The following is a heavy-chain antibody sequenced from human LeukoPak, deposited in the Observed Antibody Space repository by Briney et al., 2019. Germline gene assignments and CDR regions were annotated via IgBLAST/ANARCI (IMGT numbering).Heavy chain of an antibody. Sequence: ASVKVSCKASGYTFTSYGISWVRQAPGQGLEWMGWISAYNGNTNYAQKLQGRVTMTTDTSTSTAYMELRSLRSDDTAVYYCARDREIAAAGTGEDYWGQGTLVTVSS. J-gene: IGHJ4*02. V-gene: IGHV1-18*01. CDR3: ARDREIAAAGTGEDY. D-gene: IGHD6-13*01. CDR2: ISAYNGNT. CDR1: GYTFTSYG.